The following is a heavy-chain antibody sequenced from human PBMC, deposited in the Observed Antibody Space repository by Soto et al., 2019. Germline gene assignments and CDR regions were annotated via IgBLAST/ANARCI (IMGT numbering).Heavy chain of an antibody. D-gene: IGHD2-21*02. J-gene: IGHJ4*02. Sequence: PSETPSLTCSFSGDSVTSHYLTWIRQSPEKGLEWIGNIHYTGISHYNPSLASRLTISVDTSKNQFSLNLNSVTAADTAVYFCGRPGGDFVLPSDYWGPGTLVTVSS. CDR3: GRPGGDFVLPSDY. V-gene: IGHV4-59*02. CDR1: GDSVTSHY. CDR2: IHYTGIS.